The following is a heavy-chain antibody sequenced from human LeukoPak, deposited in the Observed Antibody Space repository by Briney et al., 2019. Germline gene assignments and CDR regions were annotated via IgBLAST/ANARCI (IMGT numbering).Heavy chain of an antibody. CDR1: GFTFSSYA. CDR2: ISYDGSNK. CDR3: VRNIGTD. Sequence: GRSLRLSCAASGFTFSSYAMHWVRQAPGKGLEWVAVISYDGSNKYYADSVKGRFTISRDNSKNTLYLQMNSLRADDTAIYYCVRNIGTDWGQGTLVTVSS. J-gene: IGHJ4*02. D-gene: IGHD1-14*01. V-gene: IGHV3-30-3*01.